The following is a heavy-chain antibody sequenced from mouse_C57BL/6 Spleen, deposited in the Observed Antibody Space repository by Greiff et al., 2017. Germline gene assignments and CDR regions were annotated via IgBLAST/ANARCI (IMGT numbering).Heavy chain of an antibody. V-gene: IGHV1-15*01. D-gene: IGHD1-1*01. Sequence: VQVVESGAELVRPGASVTLSCKASGYTFTDYEMHWVKQTPVHGLEWIGAIDPETGGTAYNQKFKGKATLTADKSSSTAYMQLSSLTSEDSAVYFCVREGGSSYFDYWGQGTTLTVSS. CDR2: IDPETGGT. J-gene: IGHJ2*01. CDR3: VREGGSSYFDY. CDR1: GYTFTDYE.